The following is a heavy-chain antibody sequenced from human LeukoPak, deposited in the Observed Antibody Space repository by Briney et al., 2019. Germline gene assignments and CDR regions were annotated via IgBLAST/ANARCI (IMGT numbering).Heavy chain of an antibody. CDR2: ISWNSGSI. V-gene: IGHV3-9*01. CDR3: AKGGQPSIAAAGTDY. Sequence: GGSLRLSCAASGFTFDDYAMHWVRQAPGKGLEWVSGISWNSGSIGYADSVKGRFTISRDNAKNSLYLQMNSLRAEDTALCYCAKGGQPSIAAAGTDYWGQGTLVTVSS. D-gene: IGHD6-13*01. CDR1: GFTFDDYA. J-gene: IGHJ4*02.